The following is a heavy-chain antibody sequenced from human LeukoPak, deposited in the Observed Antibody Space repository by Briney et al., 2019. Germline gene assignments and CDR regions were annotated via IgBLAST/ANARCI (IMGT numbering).Heavy chain of an antibody. Sequence: SETLSLTCAVYSGSFSGYYWSWIRQPPGKGLEWIGEINHSGSTNYNPSLKSRVTISVDTSKNQFSLKLSSVTAADTAVYYCARTGYSSTWYYYYYYYMDVWGKGTTVTVSS. V-gene: IGHV4-34*01. J-gene: IGHJ6*03. D-gene: IGHD6-13*01. CDR3: ARTGYSSTWYYYYYYYMDV. CDR2: INHSGST. CDR1: SGSFSGYY.